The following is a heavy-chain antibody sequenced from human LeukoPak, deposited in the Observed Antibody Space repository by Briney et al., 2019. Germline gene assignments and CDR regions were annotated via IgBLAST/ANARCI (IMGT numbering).Heavy chain of an antibody. CDR1: GFTFSSYW. Sequence: GGSLRLSCAASGFTFSSYWMHWVRQAPGKGLVWVSRISPDGSGTNYADSVPGRFTISRDNARNTLYLQMNSLRAEDTAVYYCARVSTGIDAFDIWGQGTMVTVSS. V-gene: IGHV3-74*01. J-gene: IGHJ3*02. CDR2: ISPDGSGT. D-gene: IGHD1-1*01. CDR3: ARVSTGIDAFDI.